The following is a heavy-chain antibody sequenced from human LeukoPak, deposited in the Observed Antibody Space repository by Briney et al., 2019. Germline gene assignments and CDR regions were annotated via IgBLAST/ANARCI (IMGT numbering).Heavy chain of an antibody. CDR1: GYTFTSNY. CDR3: ARDQEGFDY. CDR2: IYPWDGST. V-gene: IGHV1-46*01. Sequence: ASVKVSCKASGYTFTSNYIHWVRQAPGQGLEWMGMIYPWDGSTSYAQKFQGRVTVTRDTSTSTVHMELSGLRSEDTAVYYCARDQEGFDYWGQGTLVTVSS. J-gene: IGHJ4*02.